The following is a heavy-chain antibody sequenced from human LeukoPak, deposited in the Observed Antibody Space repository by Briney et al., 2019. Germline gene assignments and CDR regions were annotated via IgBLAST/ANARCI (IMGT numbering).Heavy chain of an antibody. CDR3: ARDYGDRIGFDP. CDR2: INPSGGST. Sequence: GASVKVSCKASGYTFTRDYMHWVRQAPGQGLEWMGIINPSGGSTGYAQKFQGSVAMTRDTSTSTVYMELSSLRSEDTAVYFCARDYGDRIGFDPWGQGTLVTVSS. J-gene: IGHJ5*02. CDR1: GYTFTRDY. D-gene: IGHD4-17*01. V-gene: IGHV1-46*01.